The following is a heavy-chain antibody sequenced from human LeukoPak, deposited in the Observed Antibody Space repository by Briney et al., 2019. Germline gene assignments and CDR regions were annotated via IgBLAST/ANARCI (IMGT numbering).Heavy chain of an antibody. V-gene: IGHV3-53*01. CDR3: ARGGSLLQLDY. J-gene: IGHJ4*02. Sequence: GGSLRLSCAASGFSVSSNYMSWVRQAPGKGLEWVSVIYSGSSTYYADSVKGRFTISRSNSKNTLYFQMNSLRVEDTAAYYCARGGSLLQLDYWGQGTLVTVSS. CDR1: GFSVSSNY. D-gene: IGHD2-15*01. CDR2: IYSGSST.